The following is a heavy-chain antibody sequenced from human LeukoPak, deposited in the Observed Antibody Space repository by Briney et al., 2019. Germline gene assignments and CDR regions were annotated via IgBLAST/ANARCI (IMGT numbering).Heavy chain of an antibody. D-gene: IGHD3-3*01. J-gene: IGHJ4*02. Sequence: SETLSLTCTVSGGSISSYYWSWIRQPAGKGLEWIGRIYTSGSTNYNPSLKSRVTMSVDTSKNQFSLKLSSVTAADTAVYYCAREGTIFGVVIIHYWGQGTLVTVSS. CDR1: GGSISSYY. V-gene: IGHV4-4*07. CDR3: AREGTIFGVVIIHY. CDR2: IYTSGST.